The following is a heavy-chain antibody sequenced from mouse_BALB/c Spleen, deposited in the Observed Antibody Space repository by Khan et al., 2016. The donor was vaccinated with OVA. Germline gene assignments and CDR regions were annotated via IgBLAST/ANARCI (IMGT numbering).Heavy chain of an antibody. CDR3: ARKITTATGAMDY. J-gene: IGHJ4*01. CDR2: INTYTGEP. D-gene: IGHD1-2*01. Sequence: QIQLVQSGPELKKPGETVKISCKASGYTFTNYGMNWVKQAPGKGLKWMGWINTYTGEPTYADDFKGRFAFSLETSASTAYLQINNLKNEDTATYFCARKITTATGAMDYWCQETSVTVSS. V-gene: IGHV9-3-1*01. CDR1: GYTFTNYG.